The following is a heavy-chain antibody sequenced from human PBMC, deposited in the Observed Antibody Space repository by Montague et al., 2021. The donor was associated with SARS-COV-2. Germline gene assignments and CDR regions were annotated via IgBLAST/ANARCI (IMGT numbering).Heavy chain of an antibody. CDR1: GGSFRGYY. CDR2: INHSGST. Sequence: SETLSLTCAVYGGSFRGYYWRWICMPPGKGMEWIGEINHSGSTNYNQSLKSRVNISVDMSKNQFSLKLSSVTAADMAVYYCASGGTWGVVVVVAVPGLGPFDSWGQGLLVTVSS. V-gene: IGHV4-34*01. D-gene: IGHD2-15*01. CDR3: ASGGTWGVVVVVAVPGLGPFDS. J-gene: IGHJ4*02.